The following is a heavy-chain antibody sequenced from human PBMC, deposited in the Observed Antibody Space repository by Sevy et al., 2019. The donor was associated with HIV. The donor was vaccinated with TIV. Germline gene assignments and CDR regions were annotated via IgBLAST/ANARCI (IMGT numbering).Heavy chain of an antibody. CDR2: IIPSAGIA. CDR3: ASVRPCGGDCYFFDT. D-gene: IGHD2-21*02. J-gene: IGHJ4*02. CDR1: GGTLNNYG. Sequence: ASVKVSCKASGGTLNNYGMNWVRQAPGQGLEWMGGIIPSAGIASYAQRIKGRAAITADTSTSTLYLEVGRLRSDDTAVYSCASVRPCGGDCYFFDTWGQGTLVTVSS. V-gene: IGHV1-69*10.